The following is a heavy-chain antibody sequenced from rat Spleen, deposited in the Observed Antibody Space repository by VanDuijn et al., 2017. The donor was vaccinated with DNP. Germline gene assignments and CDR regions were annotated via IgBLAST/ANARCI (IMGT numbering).Heavy chain of an antibody. Sequence: EVQLVESGGDLVQPGRSLKLSCVASGFRFNNYWMTWIRQVPGKGLEWFASITSSGSDTYYPDSVKGRFTISRDNARNTLYLQMDSLGSEDTATYYCVRWNSGHFDYWGQGVMVTVSS. CDR1: GFRFNNYW. CDR3: VRWNSGHFDY. J-gene: IGHJ2*01. V-gene: IGHV5-31*01. CDR2: ITSSGSDT. D-gene: IGHD4-3*01.